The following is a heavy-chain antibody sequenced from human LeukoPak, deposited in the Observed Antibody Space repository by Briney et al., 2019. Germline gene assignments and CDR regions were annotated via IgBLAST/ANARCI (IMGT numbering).Heavy chain of an antibody. CDR2: ILYSGAT. CDR1: GGSINNYY. J-gene: IGHJ3*02. CDR3: ARRAFAEFAFDI. D-gene: IGHD2-21*01. Sequence: PSETLSLTCTVSGGSINNYYWSWMRQSPEKGLEWIGYILYSGATNYNPSFKSRLTISVDTSKNQFSLRLTSVTAADTAVYFCARRAFAEFAFDIWGQGAVVTVSS. V-gene: IGHV4-59*01.